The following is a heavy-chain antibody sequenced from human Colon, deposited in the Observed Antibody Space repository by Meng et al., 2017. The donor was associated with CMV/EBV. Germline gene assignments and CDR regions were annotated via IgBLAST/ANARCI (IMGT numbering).Heavy chain of an antibody. Sequence: GESLKISCAASGFTFASHTMTWVRQAPGKGLEWASSISSRKSHIYYADSVKGRFTISRDDAQNSLSLQMNSLRAEDSAVYYCARVEGSVTSPLDYWGQGTLVTVSS. V-gene: IGHV3-21*01. CDR1: GFTFASHT. CDR2: ISSRKSHI. CDR3: ARVEGSVTSPLDY. D-gene: IGHD4-17*01. J-gene: IGHJ4*02.